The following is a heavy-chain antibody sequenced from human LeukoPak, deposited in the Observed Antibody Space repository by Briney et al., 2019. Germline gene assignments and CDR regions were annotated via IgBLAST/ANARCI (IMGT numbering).Heavy chain of an antibody. D-gene: IGHD6-19*01. Sequence: GGSLRLSCAASGFTFSSYAMSWVRQAPGKGLEWVSAISGSGGSTYYAHSVKGRFTISRDNSKNTLYLQMNSLRAEDTAVYYCAKALGQWLVLYYFDYWGQGTLVTVSS. J-gene: IGHJ4*02. V-gene: IGHV3-23*01. CDR2: ISGSGGST. CDR1: GFTFSSYA. CDR3: AKALGQWLVLYYFDY.